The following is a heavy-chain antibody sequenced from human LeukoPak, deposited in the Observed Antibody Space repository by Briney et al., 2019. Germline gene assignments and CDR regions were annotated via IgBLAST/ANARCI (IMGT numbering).Heavy chain of an antibody. CDR1: GGSISSSNR. Sequence: PSETLSLTCAVSGGSISSSNRWSWVRQPPGKGLEWIGEISHSGSTNYNPSLESRVTISVDTSNNQFSLKLSSVTAADTAVYFCARVPGTTPFDYWGQGTLVTVSS. CDR3: ARVPGTTPFDY. V-gene: IGHV4-4*02. CDR2: ISHSGST. D-gene: IGHD1-1*01. J-gene: IGHJ4*02.